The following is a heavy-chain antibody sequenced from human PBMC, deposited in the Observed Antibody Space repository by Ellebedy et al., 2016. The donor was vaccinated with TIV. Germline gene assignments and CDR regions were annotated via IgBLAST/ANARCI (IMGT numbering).Heavy chain of an antibody. J-gene: IGHJ6*02. D-gene: IGHD4-17*01. Sequence: GESLKISCEASRFTFSSYAMSWVRQAPGKGLEWVAAISGSGGTTFYADSVKGRFTISRDNAKNSLYLQMNSLRDEDTAVYYCAKRGPGDYYGMDVWGQGTTVTVSS. CDR3: AKRGPGDYYGMDV. V-gene: IGHV3-23*01. CDR2: ISGSGGTT. CDR1: RFTFSSYA.